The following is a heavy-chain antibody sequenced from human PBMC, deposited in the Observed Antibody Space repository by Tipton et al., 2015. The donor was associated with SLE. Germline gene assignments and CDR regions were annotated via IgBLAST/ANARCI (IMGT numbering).Heavy chain of an antibody. CDR1: GDSINSDGYF. V-gene: IGHV4-31*03. CDR3: ARFDYSNWDDY. D-gene: IGHD4-11*01. CDR2: IYYSGST. Sequence: LRLSCTVSGDSINSDGYFWTWIRQPPGKGLEWIGYIYYSGSTYYNPSLQSRLTMSVDTSRNQFSLKLTSVTAADTAVYFCARFDYSNWDDYWGQGTLVTFSS. J-gene: IGHJ4*02.